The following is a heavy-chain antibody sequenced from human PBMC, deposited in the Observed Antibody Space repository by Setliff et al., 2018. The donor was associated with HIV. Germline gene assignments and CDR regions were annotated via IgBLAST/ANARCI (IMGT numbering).Heavy chain of an antibody. CDR3: AREGQIAARALDY. D-gene: IGHD6-6*01. CDR2: IYYTGST. CDR1: GDSITSYY. V-gene: IGHV4-59*12. Sequence: PSETLSLTCTVSGDSITSYYWTWIRQPPGKGLEWIGHIYYTGSTNYNPSLKSRVTISVDTSKNQFSLKLSSVTAADTAVYYCAREGQIAARALDYWGQGTLVTVSS. J-gene: IGHJ4*02.